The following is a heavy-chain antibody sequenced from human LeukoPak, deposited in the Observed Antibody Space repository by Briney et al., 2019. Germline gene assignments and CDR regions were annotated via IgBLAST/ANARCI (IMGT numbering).Heavy chain of an antibody. D-gene: IGHD6-19*01. V-gene: IGHV4-59*01. CDR1: GGSISSYY. CDR2: IYYSGST. Sequence: SETLSLTCTVSGGSISSYYWSWIRQPPGKGLEWIGYIYYSGSTNYNPSLKSRVTMSVDTSKNQFSLKLSSVTAADTAVYYCARSSGWFHYWGQGTLVTVSS. J-gene: IGHJ4*02. CDR3: ARSSGWFHY.